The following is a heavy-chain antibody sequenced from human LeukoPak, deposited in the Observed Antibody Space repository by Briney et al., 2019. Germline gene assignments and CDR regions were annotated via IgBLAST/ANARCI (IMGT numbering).Heavy chain of an antibody. CDR2: ISYDGSNK. CDR1: GFTFSTYA. Sequence: GGSLRLSCAASGFTFSTYAMHWVRQAPGKGLEWVAVISYDGSNKYSADSVKGRFSISRDNSKNTLYLQVNSLRAEDTAVYYCATAELRYFDWLSPPVDYWGQGTLVTVSS. D-gene: IGHD3-9*01. CDR3: ATAELRYFDWLSPPVDY. J-gene: IGHJ4*02. V-gene: IGHV3-30*03.